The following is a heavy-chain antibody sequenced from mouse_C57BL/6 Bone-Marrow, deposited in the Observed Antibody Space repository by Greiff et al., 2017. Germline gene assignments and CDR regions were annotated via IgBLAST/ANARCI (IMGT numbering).Heavy chain of an antibody. J-gene: IGHJ3*01. Sequence: EVKLQESGPGLVKPSQSLSLTCSVTGYSITSGYYWNWIRQFPGNKLEWMGYISYDGSNNYNPSLKNRISITRDTSKNQFFLKLNSVTTEDTATYYCARRGLRRRTWFAYWGQGTLVTVSA. CDR3: ARRGLRRRTWFAY. CDR1: GYSITSGYY. CDR2: ISYDGSN. V-gene: IGHV3-6*01. D-gene: IGHD2-2*01.